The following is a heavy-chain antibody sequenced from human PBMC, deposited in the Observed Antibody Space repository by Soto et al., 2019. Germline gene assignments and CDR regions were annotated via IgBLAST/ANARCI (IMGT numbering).Heavy chain of an antibody. Sequence: EMQLVESGGGLVQPGGSLTLSCAASGFTFSSYWMTWVRQAPGKGLEWVANIKQDGSEKYFVDSVKGRFTISRDNAKNSLFLQMSSLRAEDTAVYYCCMRREYFQHWGQGSLVTVSS. CDR3: CMRREYFQH. CDR2: IKQDGSEK. J-gene: IGHJ1*01. V-gene: IGHV3-7*02. CDR1: GFTFSSYW. D-gene: IGHD6-25*01.